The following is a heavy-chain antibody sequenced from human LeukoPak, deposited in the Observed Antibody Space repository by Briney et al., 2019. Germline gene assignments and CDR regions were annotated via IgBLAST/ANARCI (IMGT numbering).Heavy chain of an antibody. V-gene: IGHV3-30*04. CDR2: ISFDGGNK. J-gene: IGHJ4*02. CDR3: ARDYRRASGTYDY. Sequence: QPGGSLRLSCAASRFTFSSYAMHWVRQAPGKGLEWVAVISFDGGNKYYADSVKGRFTISRDNAKNSLYLQMNSLRAEDTAVYYCARDYRRASGTYDYWGQGTLVTVSS. CDR1: RFTFSSYA. D-gene: IGHD1-26*01.